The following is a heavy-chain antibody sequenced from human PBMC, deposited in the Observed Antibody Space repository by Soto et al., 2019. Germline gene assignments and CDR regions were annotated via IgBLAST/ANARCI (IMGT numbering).Heavy chain of an antibody. CDR1: GGSFSIYA. D-gene: IGHD2-2*02. J-gene: IGHJ4*02. CDR2: IIPIFGTA. V-gene: IGHV1-69*13. CDR3: ANDIVVVPAAIRDY. Sequence: SVKVSCKASGGSFSIYAISGVRQSPLQGLEWMGGIIPIFGTANYAQKFQGRVTITADESTSTAYMELSSLRSEDTAVYYCANDIVVVPAAIRDYWGQGTLVTVSS.